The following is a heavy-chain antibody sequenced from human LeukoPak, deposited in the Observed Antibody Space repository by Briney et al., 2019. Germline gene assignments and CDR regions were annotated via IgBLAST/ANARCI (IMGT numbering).Heavy chain of an antibody. CDR2: IYYSSWST. V-gene: IGHV4-39*01. CDR3: ASQVYCSAGSCYSNF. Sequence: PSETLSLTRTVSGGSISSRTYFWGWIRQPSGKGLEWIGNIYYSSWSTYYNPSLKSRVTISVDTSKNQFSLKLSSVTAADTAVYYCASQVYCSAGSCYSNFWGQGTLVTVS. D-gene: IGHD2-15*01. CDR1: GGSISSRTYF. J-gene: IGHJ4*02.